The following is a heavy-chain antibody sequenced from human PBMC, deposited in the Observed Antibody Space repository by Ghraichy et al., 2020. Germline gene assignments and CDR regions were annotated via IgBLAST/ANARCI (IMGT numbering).Heavy chain of an antibody. CDR3: ARMTEARPRRGWFDA. CDR2: VSHSGFG. J-gene: IGHJ5*02. Sequence: SETLSLSCFVSSGSFKNYFWSWIRHSPGKGLEWLGHVSHSGFGTYNPSLGNRVAISLDSSGWQFFLNVTSVTAADTAVYYCARMTEARPRRGWFDAWGQGMLVNVSS. CDR1: SGSFKNYF. V-gene: IGHV4-59*01.